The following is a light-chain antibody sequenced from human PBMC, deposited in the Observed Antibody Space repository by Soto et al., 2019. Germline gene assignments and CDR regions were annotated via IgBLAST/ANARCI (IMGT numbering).Light chain of an antibody. CDR3: QQYGSSPWT. Sequence: EIVLTQYQCTLSLSPGERSTLSCISSQSVSSSYLAWYQQKPGQAPRLLIYGASSRATGIPDRFSGSGSGTDFTLTISRLEPEDFAVYYCQQYGSSPWTFGQGTKVDI. V-gene: IGKV3-20*01. CDR2: GAS. J-gene: IGKJ1*01. CDR1: QSVSSSY.